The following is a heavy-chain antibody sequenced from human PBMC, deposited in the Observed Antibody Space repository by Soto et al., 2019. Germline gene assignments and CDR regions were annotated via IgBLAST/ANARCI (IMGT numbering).Heavy chain of an antibody. J-gene: IGHJ6*02. CDR1: GGSISSGDYY. D-gene: IGHD5-18*01. CDR3: ARDWRTSYGRDYYYNGMDA. Sequence: PSETLSLTCTVSGGSISSGDYYWSWIRQPPGKGLEWIGYIYYSGSTYYNPSLKSRVTISVDTSKNQFSLKLSSVTAADTAVYYCARDWRTSYGRDYYYNGMDAWGQGTTVTVSS. V-gene: IGHV4-30-4*01. CDR2: IYYSGST.